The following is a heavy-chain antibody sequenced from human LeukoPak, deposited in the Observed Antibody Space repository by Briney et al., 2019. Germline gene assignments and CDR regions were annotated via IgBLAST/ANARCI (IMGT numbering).Heavy chain of an antibody. J-gene: IGHJ3*01. CDR3: ARVGHDFWSGYGPAER. D-gene: IGHD3-3*01. CDR1: GYTFTSYY. CDR2: INPSGGST. V-gene: IGHV1-46*01. Sequence: ASVKVSCKASGYTFTSYYMHWVRQAPGQGLEWMGIINPSGGSTSYAQKFQGRVTMTRDTSTSTVYMELSSLRSEDTAVYYCARVGHDFWSGYGPAERWGQGTTVTVSS.